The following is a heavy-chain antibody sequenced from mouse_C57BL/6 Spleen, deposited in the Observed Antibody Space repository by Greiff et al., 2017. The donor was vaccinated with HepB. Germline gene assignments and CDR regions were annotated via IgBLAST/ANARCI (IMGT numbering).Heavy chain of an antibody. CDR2: INPNNGGT. J-gene: IGHJ3*01. CDR3: AREHTTVVARGFAY. CDR1: GYTFTDYN. D-gene: IGHD1-1*01. V-gene: IGHV1-22*01. Sequence: EVQLQQSGPELVKPGASVKMSCKASGYTFTDYNMHWVKQSHGKSLEWIGYINPNNGGTSYNQKFKGKATLTVNKSSSTAYMELRSLTSEDSAVYYCAREHTTVVARGFAYWGQGTLVTVSA.